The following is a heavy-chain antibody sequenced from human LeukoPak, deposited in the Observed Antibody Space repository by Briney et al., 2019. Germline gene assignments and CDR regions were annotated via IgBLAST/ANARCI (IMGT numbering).Heavy chain of an antibody. Sequence: GSSVKVSCKASGGTFSSYAISWVRQAPGQGLEWMGRIIPILGIANYAQKFQGRVTITADKSTSTAYMELSSLRSEDTAVYYCARESPPIVATVDLYYYYGMDVWGQGTTVTVSS. V-gene: IGHV1-69*04. CDR3: ARESPPIVATVDLYYYYGMDV. J-gene: IGHJ6*02. CDR2: IIPILGIA. CDR1: GGTFSSYA. D-gene: IGHD5-12*01.